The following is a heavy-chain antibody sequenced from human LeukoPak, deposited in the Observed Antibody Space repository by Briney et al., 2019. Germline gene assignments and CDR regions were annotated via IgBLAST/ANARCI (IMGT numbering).Heavy chain of an antibody. J-gene: IGHJ4*02. CDR1: GGTFSSYA. D-gene: IGHD2-2*01. CDR3: ARTQWVVVPAADAKPSYFDY. Sequence: SVKVPCKASGGTFSSYAISWVRQAPGQGLEWMGGIIPIFGTANYAQKFQGRVTITADESTSTAYMELSSLRSEDTAVYYCARTQWVVVPAADAKPSYFDYWGQGTLVTVSS. V-gene: IGHV1-69*13. CDR2: IIPIFGTA.